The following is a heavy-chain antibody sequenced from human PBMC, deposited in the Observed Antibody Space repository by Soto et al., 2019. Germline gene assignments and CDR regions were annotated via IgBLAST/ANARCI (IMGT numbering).Heavy chain of an antibody. CDR3: AKPFKKWNEANFDY. D-gene: IGHD1-1*01. V-gene: IGHV3-30*02. Sequence: GGSLRLSCEASGLTLSFYAMHWVRQAPGKGLEWLALITFYGRLAQYADSVKRRFTISRDNSKNTLYLQMDGLRVEDTAMYYCAKPFKKWNEANFDYWAPGTLVPVSS. J-gene: IGHJ4*02. CDR1: GLTLSFYA. CDR2: ITFYGRLA.